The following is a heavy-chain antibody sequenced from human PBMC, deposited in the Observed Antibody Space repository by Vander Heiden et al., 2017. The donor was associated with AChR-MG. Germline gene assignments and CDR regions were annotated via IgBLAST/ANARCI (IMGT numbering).Heavy chain of an antibody. CDR3: AKDFIRIITMVRGVTSYFDY. CDR2: ISGSGGST. V-gene: IGHV3-23*01. CDR1: GATVSSYA. D-gene: IGHD3-10*01. J-gene: IGHJ4*02. Sequence: EVDLLESGGGLVQPVGSLRLSCAASGATVSSYATSGVRQAPGKGLEWVSAISGSGGSTYYADSVKGRFTISRDNSKNTLYLQMNSLRAEDTAVYYCAKDFIRIITMVRGVTSYFDYWGQGTLVTVSS.